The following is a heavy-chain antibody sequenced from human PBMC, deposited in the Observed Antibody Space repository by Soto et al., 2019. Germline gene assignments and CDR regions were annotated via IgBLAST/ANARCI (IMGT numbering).Heavy chain of an antibody. CDR2: IIPIFGTA. CDR1: GGTFSSYA. CDR3: ARGQGYRSGGSCYSGDYYYAMDV. D-gene: IGHD2-15*01. V-gene: IGHV1-69*13. Sequence: GASVKVSCKASGGTFSSYAISWVRQAPGQGLEWMGGIIPIFGTANYAQKFQGRVTITADESTSTAYMELSSLRSEDTAVYYCARGQGYRSGGSCYSGDYYYAMDVWGQGTTVTVSS. J-gene: IGHJ6*02.